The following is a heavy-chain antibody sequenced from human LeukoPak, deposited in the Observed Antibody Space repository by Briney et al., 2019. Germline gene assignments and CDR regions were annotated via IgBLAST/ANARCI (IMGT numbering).Heavy chain of an antibody. CDR3: IKDRGSSGWDFDS. Sequence: GGSLRLSCSASGFVFSGYAMHWARQAPGKGLEYLSGISGNGVATYYVDSVQGRFTVSRDNSKTTLYLQINSLRREGTAFYYCIKDRGSSGWDFDSWGQGTLLTVSS. D-gene: IGHD6-19*01. CDR1: GFVFSGYA. J-gene: IGHJ4*02. CDR2: ISGNGVAT. V-gene: IGHV3-64D*06.